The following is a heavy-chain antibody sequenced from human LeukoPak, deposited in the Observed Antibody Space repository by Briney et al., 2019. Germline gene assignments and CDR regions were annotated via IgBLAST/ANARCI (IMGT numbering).Heavy chain of an antibody. CDR1: GYIFSDYT. J-gene: IGHJ4*02. Sequence: GASVKVSCKASGYIFSDYTMHWVRQAPGQRLEWMGWINGENGNTKYSQELRGRATFTRDSSATTVYMELSSLRSEDVAVYYCAREVSSVGANYFDYWGQGTLVTVSS. CDR2: INGENGNT. V-gene: IGHV1-3*03. D-gene: IGHD3-10*01. CDR3: AREVSSVGANYFDY.